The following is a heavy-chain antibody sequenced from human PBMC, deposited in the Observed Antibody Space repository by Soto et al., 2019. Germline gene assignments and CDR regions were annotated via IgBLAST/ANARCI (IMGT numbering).Heavy chain of an antibody. CDR1: GGTFSSYA. J-gene: IGHJ4*02. D-gene: IGHD5-12*01. Sequence: ASVKVSCKASGGTFSSYAISWVRQAPGQGLEWMGGIIPIFGTANYAQKFQGRVTITAEKSTSTAYMELSSLRSEDTAVYYCARGVFRDGYNYDYSDYWGQGTLVTVS. CDR3: ARGVFRDGYNYDYSDY. CDR2: IIPIFGTA. V-gene: IGHV1-69*06.